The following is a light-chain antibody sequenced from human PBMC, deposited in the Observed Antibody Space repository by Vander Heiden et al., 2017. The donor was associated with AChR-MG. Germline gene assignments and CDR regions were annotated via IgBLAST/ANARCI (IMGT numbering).Light chain of an antibody. CDR1: SSDVGGYNY. CDR3: SSYTSSSTPYV. CDR2: DVS. V-gene: IGLV2-14*01. J-gene: IGLJ1*01. Sequence: QSALTQPASVSGSPGQSITISCTVTSSDVGGYNYVSWYQQHPGKAPKLMIYDVSKRPSGVSQRFSGSKSGNTASLTISGLQAEDEADYYCSSYTSSSTPYVFGTGTKVTVL.